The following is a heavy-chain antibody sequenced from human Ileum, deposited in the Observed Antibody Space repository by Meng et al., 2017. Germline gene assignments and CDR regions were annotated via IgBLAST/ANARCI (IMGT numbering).Heavy chain of an antibody. Sequence: EVQLLESGGGLVQPGGSLILSCTASGVTFSSYAMNWVRQAPGKGLEWVSGVSNGGGGTYYADSVKGRFTISRDNSKNTLYLQMNSLRAEDTAVYYCAKRNGYYFEYWGQGTLVTVSS. CDR2: VSNGGGGT. V-gene: IGHV3-23*01. CDR3: AKRNGYYFEY. J-gene: IGHJ4*02. CDR1: GVTFSSYA. D-gene: IGHD2/OR15-2a*01.